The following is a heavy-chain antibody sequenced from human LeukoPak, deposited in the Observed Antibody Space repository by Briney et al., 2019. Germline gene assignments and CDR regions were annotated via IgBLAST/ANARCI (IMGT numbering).Heavy chain of an antibody. J-gene: IGHJ4*02. V-gene: IGHV3-48*02. Sequence: GGSLRLSCAASGFTFSSYNMNWVRQGPGKGLEWVSYISSGSTTIYYADSVQGRFTISRDNAKNSLYLQMNSLTDEDTAVYYCARVSYGSSWSDYWGQGTLVTVAS. CDR3: ARVSYGSSWSDY. CDR1: GFTFSSYN. D-gene: IGHD6-13*01. CDR2: ISSGSTTI.